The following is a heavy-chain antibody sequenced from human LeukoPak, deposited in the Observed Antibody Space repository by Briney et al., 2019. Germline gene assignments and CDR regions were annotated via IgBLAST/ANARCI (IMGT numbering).Heavy chain of an antibody. CDR1: GFTFSSYE. J-gene: IGHJ4*02. CDR3: ARDNTISGHYEVGY. CDR2: ISSSGSTK. Sequence: GGSLRLSCAASGFTFSSYEMNWVRQAPGKALEWVSYISSSGSTKYYAGSVKGRFTISRDNAKNSLYLQMTSLRAEDTAVYYCARDNTISGHYEVGYWGQGTLVTVSS. D-gene: IGHD3-3*01. V-gene: IGHV3-48*03.